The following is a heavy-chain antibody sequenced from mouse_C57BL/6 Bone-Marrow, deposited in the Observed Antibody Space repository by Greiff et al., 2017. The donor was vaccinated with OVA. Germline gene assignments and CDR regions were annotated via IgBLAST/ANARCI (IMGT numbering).Heavy chain of an antibody. CDR3: ERRRGNFDYPFAY. Sequence: VQLQQSGAELAKPGASVKLSCKASGYTFTSYWMHWVKQRPGQGLEWIGYINPSSGYTKYNQKFKDKATLTADKSSSTAYMQLSSLTYEDSAVYDCERRRGNFDYPFAYWGQGTLVTVSA. J-gene: IGHJ3*01. CDR2: INPSSGYT. CDR1: GYTFTSYW. V-gene: IGHV1-7*01. D-gene: IGHD1-1*02.